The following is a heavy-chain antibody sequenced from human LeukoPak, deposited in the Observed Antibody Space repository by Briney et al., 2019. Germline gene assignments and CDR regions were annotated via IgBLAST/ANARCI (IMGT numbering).Heavy chain of an antibody. V-gene: IGHV4-59*08. CDR2: IYYSGST. CDR3: ARQRGSRGASDY. D-gene: IGHD2-15*01. Sequence: PSETLSLTCTVSGGSISSYYWSWIRQPPGKGLEWIGYIYYSGSTNYNPSLKSRVTISVDTSKNQFSLKLSPVTAADTAVYYCARQRGSRGASDYWGQGTLVTVSS. CDR1: GGSISSYY. J-gene: IGHJ4*02.